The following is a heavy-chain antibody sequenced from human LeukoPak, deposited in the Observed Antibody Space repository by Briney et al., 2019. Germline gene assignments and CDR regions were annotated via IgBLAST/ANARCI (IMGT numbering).Heavy chain of an antibody. Sequence: PGGSLRLSCAASGFIFSNSAMSWVRQAPGKGRECISAITNSGGSTYYADSVKSRFTISRDNPKNTLYLQMNSLRAEDTAVYYCARGGYYPDYWGQGTLVTVSS. CDR2: ITNSGGST. D-gene: IGHD3-3*01. CDR1: GFIFSNSA. CDR3: ARGGYYPDY. V-gene: IGHV3-23*01. J-gene: IGHJ4*02.